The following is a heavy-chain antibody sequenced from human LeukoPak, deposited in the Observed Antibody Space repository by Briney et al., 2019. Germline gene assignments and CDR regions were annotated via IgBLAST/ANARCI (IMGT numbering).Heavy chain of an antibody. V-gene: IGHV1-2*06. CDR3: AGSNYYYDSSGYVYYFDY. D-gene: IGHD3-22*01. CDR1: GYTFTGYY. Sequence: ASVKVSCKASGYTFTGYYMHWVRQAPGQGLEWMGRINPNSGGTNYAQKFQGRVTMTRDTSISTAYMELSRLRSDDTAVYYCAGSNYYYDSSGYVYYFDYWGQGTLVTVSS. CDR2: INPNSGGT. J-gene: IGHJ4*02.